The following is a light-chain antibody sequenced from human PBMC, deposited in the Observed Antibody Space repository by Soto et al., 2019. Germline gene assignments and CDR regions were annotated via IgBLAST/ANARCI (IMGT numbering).Light chain of an antibody. CDR2: AAS. J-gene: IGKJ5*01. CDR3: QQLNSYLT. V-gene: IGKV1-9*01. Sequence: DIQLTQSPSFLSASAGDRFTITCRASQGISSYLAWYQQKPGKAPKLLIYAASTLQSGVPSRFSGSGSGTEFTLTISSLQPEDFATYYCQQLNSYLTFGQGTRLEIK. CDR1: QGISSY.